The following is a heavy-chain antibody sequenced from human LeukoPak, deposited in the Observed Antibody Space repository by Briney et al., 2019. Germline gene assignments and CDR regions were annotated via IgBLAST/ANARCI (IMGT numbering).Heavy chain of an antibody. D-gene: IGHD2-15*01. Sequence: GGSLRLSCVASGFTFRSYAMGWVRQAPGKGLEWVSAISNNGGYTYYADSVQGRFTISRDNSKSTLCLQMNSLRAEDTTVYYCAKQLGYCSDGSCYFPYWGQGTLVTVSS. V-gene: IGHV3-23*01. J-gene: IGHJ4*02. CDR3: AKQLGYCSDGSCYFPY. CDR1: GFTFRSYA. CDR2: ISNNGGYT.